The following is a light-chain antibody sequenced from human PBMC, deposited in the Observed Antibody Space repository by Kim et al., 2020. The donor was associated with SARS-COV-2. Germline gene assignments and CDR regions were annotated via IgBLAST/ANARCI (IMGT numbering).Light chain of an antibody. CDR2: AAS. J-gene: IGKJ2*01. CDR1: QSISSY. CDR3: QQSYSTLPYT. V-gene: IGKV1-39*01. Sequence: DIQMTQSPSSLSASVGHRVTITCRASQSISSYLNWYQQKPGKAPKLLIYAASSLQSGVPSRFSGSGSGTDFTLTISSLQPEDFATYYCQQSYSTLPYTFGQGTKLEI.